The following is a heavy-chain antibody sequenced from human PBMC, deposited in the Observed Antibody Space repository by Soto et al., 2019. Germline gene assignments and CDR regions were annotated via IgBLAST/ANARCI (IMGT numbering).Heavy chain of an antibody. V-gene: IGHV1-69*02. D-gene: IGHD2-21*02. Sequence: SVKVSCKASGCTFSSYTISWVRQAPGQGLEWMGRIIPILGIANYAQKFQGRVTITADKSTSTAYMELSSLRSEDTAVYYCATNCGGDCNPYYYYGMDVWGQGTTVTVSS. CDR3: ATNCGGDCNPYYYYGMDV. J-gene: IGHJ6*02. CDR1: GCTFSSYT. CDR2: IIPILGIA.